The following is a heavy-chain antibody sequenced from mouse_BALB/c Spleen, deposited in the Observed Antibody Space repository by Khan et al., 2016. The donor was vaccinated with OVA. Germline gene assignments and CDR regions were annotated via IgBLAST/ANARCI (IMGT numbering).Heavy chain of an antibody. CDR1: GYTFTDYA. V-gene: IGHV1S137*01. CDR3: ARGGKFAY. J-gene: IGHJ3*01. Sequence: VQLQESGAELVRPGVSVKISCKGSGYTFTDYAMHWVKQSHAKSLEWIGVISTYYGDVDYSQKFKGKATMTVDRSSITAYMELARLTSEDSAIYYCARGGKFAYWGQGTLVTISA. D-gene: IGHD1-1*02. CDR2: ISTYYGDV.